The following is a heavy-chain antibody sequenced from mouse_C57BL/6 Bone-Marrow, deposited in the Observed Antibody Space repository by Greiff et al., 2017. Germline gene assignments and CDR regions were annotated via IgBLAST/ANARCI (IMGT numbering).Heavy chain of an antibody. CDR3: TRLGLFYWYFDV. CDR1: GFNIKDDY. D-gene: IGHD4-1*01. CDR2: IDPENGDT. Sequence: EVHLVESGAELVRPGASVKLSCTASGFNIKDDYMHWVKQRPEQGLEWIGWIDPENGDTEYASKFQGKATITADTSSNTAYLQLSSLTSEDTAVYYCTRLGLFYWYFDVWGTGTTVTVSS. V-gene: IGHV14-4*01. J-gene: IGHJ1*03.